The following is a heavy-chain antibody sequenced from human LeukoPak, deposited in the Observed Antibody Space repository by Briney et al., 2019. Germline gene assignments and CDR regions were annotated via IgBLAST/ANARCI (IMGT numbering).Heavy chain of an antibody. J-gene: IGHJ6*02. V-gene: IGHV4-61*01. CDR3: ARGIGDYSNYDYYYYGMDV. CDR2: IYYSGST. D-gene: IGHD4-11*01. Sequence: SETLPLTCTVSGGSVSSGSYYWSWIRQPPGKGLEWIGYIYYSGSTNYNPSLKSRVTISVDTSKNQFSLKLSSVTAADTAVYYCARGIGDYSNYDYYYYGMDVWGQGTTVTDSS. CDR1: GGSVSSGSYY.